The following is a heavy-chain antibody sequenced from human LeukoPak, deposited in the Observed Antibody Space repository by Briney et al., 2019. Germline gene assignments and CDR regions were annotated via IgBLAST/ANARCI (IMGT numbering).Heavy chain of an antibody. V-gene: IGHV3-7*01. J-gene: IGHJ6*04. D-gene: IGHD1-14*01. Sequence: GGSLRLSCTASGFTFSSYWMTWVRQAPGKGLEWLANIKEDGSEKKYVDSVKGRFTISRDNAKNSLYLQMNSLRVEDTAVYYCARAQSAGLDVWGRGATVTVSS. CDR1: GFTFSSYW. CDR2: IKEDGSEK. CDR3: ARAQSAGLDV.